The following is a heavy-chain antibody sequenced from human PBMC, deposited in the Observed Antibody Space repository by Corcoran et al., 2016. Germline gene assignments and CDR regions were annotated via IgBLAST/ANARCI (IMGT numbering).Heavy chain of an antibody. CDR2: IKQDGSEK. J-gene: IGHJ5*02. Sequence: EVQLVESGGGLVQPGGPLRLSCAASEFSFSSYWMTWVRQAPGKGLGWVANIKQDGSEKYYVDSVKGRFTISRDNAKNSLYLQMNSLRAEDTAVYYCASEGAAANNWFDPWGQGTLVTVSS. V-gene: IGHV3-7*03. CDR3: ASEGAAANNWFDP. D-gene: IGHD6-13*01. CDR1: EFSFSSYW.